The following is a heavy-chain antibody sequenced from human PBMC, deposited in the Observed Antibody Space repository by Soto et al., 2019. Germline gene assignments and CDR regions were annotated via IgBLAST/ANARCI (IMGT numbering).Heavy chain of an antibody. CDR2: INHSGST. V-gene: IGHV4-34*01. D-gene: IGHD5-18*01. J-gene: IGHJ6*02. CDR1: GGSFSGYY. Sequence: SETLSLTCAGYGGSFSGYYWSWIRQPPGKGLEWIGEINHSGSTNYNPSLKSRVTISVDTSKNQFSLKLSSVTAADTAVYYCARGVRKYSYGFGYYYGIDVPGQQTTVPLSS. CDR3: ARGVRKYSYGFGYYYGIDV.